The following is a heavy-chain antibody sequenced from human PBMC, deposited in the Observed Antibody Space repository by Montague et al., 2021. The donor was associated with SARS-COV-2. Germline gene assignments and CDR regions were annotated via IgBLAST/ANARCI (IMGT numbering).Heavy chain of an antibody. Sequence: SETLSLTCLVSGGTISTDNLYWYWAWIRQPPGKGLEWIGSTFHNGDSYYNPSLNTRVTISIDTSRNHFSLSLTSVTALDTAVYYCARHVSNLRAAVDYFDYWGQGTPVTVSS. CDR2: TFHNGDS. CDR3: ARHVSNLRAAVDYFDY. J-gene: IGHJ4*02. V-gene: IGHV4-39*01. CDR1: GGTISTDNLYWY. D-gene: IGHD5/OR15-5a*01.